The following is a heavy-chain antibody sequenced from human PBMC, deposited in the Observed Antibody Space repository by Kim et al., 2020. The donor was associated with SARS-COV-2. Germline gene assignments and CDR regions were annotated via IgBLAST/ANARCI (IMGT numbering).Heavy chain of an antibody. V-gene: IGHV1-18*01. J-gene: IGHJ4*02. CDR1: VYTFTSYG. CDR3: SLDDAAVADTDY. CDR2: ISAYNVNT. D-gene: IGHD6-19*01. Sequence: SVKVSCKASVYTFTSYGISLVRQAPGQGLEWIGVISAYNVNTNYAQKLQGIVTMNTDTCKITAYMELRSLISDDTAVDCFSLDDAAVADTDYYGQGTLV.